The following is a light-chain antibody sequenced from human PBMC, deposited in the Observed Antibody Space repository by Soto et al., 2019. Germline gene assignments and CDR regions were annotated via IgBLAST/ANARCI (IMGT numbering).Light chain of an antibody. V-gene: IGKV1-33*01. Sequence: DIQMTQSPSSLSASVGDRVTITCQASQDISNYLNWYQQKPGKAPKLLIYDASNLATGIPSRFRGSGSVTDLTFTISTLQTEDMATDYSQPYDNRTCTLGTRTKVDSK. CDR1: QDISNY. CDR3: QPYDNRTCT. CDR2: DAS. J-gene: IGKJ3*01.